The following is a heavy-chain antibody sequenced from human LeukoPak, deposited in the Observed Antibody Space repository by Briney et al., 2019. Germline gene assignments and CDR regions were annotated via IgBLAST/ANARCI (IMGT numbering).Heavy chain of an antibody. V-gene: IGHV3-21*01. CDR2: ISSSSSYI. D-gene: IGHD6-19*01. CDR3: ARTLPAGLFDY. J-gene: IGHJ4*02. Sequence: WVSSISSSSSYIYYADSVKGRFTISRDNAKNSLYLQMNSLRAEDTAVYYCARTLPAGLFDYWGQGTLVTVSS.